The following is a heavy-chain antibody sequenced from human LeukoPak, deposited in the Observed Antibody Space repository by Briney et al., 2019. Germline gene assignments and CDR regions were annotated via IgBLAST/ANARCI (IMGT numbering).Heavy chain of an antibody. V-gene: IGHV4-59*08. J-gene: IGHJ4*02. Sequence: SETLSLTCTVSGGSISSYYWSWIRQPPGKGLEWIGYIYYSGSTNYNPSLKSRVTISVDTSKNQFSLKLSSVTAADTAVYYCARGILYYDILTGYLLYYFDYWGQGILVTVSS. CDR3: ARGILYYDILTGYLLYYFDY. D-gene: IGHD3-9*01. CDR1: GGSISSYY. CDR2: IYYSGST.